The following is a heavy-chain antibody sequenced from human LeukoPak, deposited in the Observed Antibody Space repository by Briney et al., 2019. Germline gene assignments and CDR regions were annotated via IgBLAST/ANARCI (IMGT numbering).Heavy chain of an antibody. CDR1: GGTFSSYA. J-gene: IGHJ5*02. D-gene: IGHD2-15*01. CDR3: AYCSGGSCYGVGFDP. CDR2: IIPILGIA. V-gene: IGHV1-69*04. Sequence: GASVKVSCKASGGTFSSYAISWVRQAPGQGLEWMGRIIPILGIANYAQKFQGRVTITADKSTSTAYMELSSLRSEDTAVYYCAYCSGGSCYGVGFDPRGQGTLVTVSS.